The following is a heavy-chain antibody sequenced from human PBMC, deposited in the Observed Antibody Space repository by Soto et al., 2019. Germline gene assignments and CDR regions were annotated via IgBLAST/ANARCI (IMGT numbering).Heavy chain of an antibody. J-gene: IGHJ1*01. V-gene: IGHV4-39*01. CDR2: IYYSGST. CDR3: AKGGGSSGYLGVHNKYFQH. CDR1: GGSISRSSYY. Sequence: LEILSLTCTVSGGSISRSSYYWGWIRQPPGKGLEWIGSIYYSGSTYYNPSLKSRVTISVDTSKNQFSLKLSSVTAADTAVYYCAKGGGSSGYLGVHNKYFQHWGQGTLVTVSS. D-gene: IGHD3-22*01.